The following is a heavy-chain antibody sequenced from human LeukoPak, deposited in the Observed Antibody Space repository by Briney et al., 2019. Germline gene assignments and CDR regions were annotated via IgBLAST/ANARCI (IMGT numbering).Heavy chain of an antibody. D-gene: IGHD6-19*01. CDR2: ISSSSSYI. Sequence: GGSLRLSCAASGFTFSSYSMNWVRQAPGKGLEWVSSISSSSSYIYYADSVKGRFTISRDNAKNSLYLQMNSLRAEDTAVYYCARCQQWLRTHDAFDIWGQGTMVTVSS. V-gene: IGHV3-21*01. CDR1: GFTFSSYS. J-gene: IGHJ3*02. CDR3: ARCQQWLRTHDAFDI.